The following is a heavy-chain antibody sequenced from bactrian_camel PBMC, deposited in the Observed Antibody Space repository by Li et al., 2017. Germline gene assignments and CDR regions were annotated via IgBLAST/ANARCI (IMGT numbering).Heavy chain of an antibody. CDR1: GFTFDESD. V-gene: IGHV3S55*01. D-gene: IGHD5*01. CDR3: AAAFSWGRCSLALHEYNY. CDR2: ILSDGTV. Sequence: HVQLVESGGGSVQAGGSLTLSCAATGFTFDESDMGWYRQAPGSQCELVAGILSDGTVYYADFVKGRFTFSKDRAKNTLYLQMNSLEPEDTAMYYCAAAFSWGRCSLALHEYNYLGQGTQVTVS. J-gene: IGHJ4*01.